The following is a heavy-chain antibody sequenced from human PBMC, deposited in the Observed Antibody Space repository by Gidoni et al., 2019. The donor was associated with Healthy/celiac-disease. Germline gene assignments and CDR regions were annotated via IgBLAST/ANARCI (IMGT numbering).Heavy chain of an antibody. CDR3: ATHCSSTSCYWG. CDR2: IKQDGSEK. Sequence: EVQLVESGGGLVQPGGSLRLPCAASGCPFSSYWMSWVRQPPGQGLEWVANIKQDGSEKYYVDSVKGRFTISRDNAKNSLYLQMNSLRAEDTAVYYCATHCSSTSCYWGWGQGTLVTVSS. V-gene: IGHV3-7*01. J-gene: IGHJ4*02. D-gene: IGHD2-2*01. CDR1: GCPFSSYW.